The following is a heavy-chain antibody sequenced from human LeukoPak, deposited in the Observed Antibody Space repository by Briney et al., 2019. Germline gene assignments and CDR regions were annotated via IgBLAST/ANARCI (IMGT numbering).Heavy chain of an antibody. CDR3: ARGSSIVTSTIDWFDP. V-gene: IGHV1-2*02. CDR1: GYTFTGYY. CDR2: INPNSGGT. J-gene: IGHJ5*02. Sequence: ASVKVSFNCSGYTFTGYYMHWVRQAPGQGLEWMGWINPNSGGTHYAQKFQGRVTMTRDTSINTAYMELSRLRSDDTAIYYCARGSSIVTSTIDWFDPWGQGALVAVSS. D-gene: IGHD6-6*01.